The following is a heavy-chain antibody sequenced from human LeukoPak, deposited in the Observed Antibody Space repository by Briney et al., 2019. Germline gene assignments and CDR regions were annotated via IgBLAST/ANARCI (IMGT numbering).Heavy chain of an antibody. J-gene: IGHJ5*01. CDR1: GFIFSGFW. V-gene: IGHV3-74*03. Sequence: GGSLRLSCAASGFIFSGFWMHRVRQAPGKGLVWVSRIDSDGTTTTYADSVKGRFTISRDNAKNTLYLQMNSLRAEDTAVYYCAGLGDASGYYLLHSWGPGTLVTVSS. CDR3: AGLGDASGYYLLHS. CDR2: IDSDGTTT. D-gene: IGHD3-22*01.